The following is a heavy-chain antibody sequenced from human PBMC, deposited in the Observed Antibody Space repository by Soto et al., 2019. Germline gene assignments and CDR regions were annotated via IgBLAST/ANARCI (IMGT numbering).Heavy chain of an antibody. J-gene: IGHJ6*02. CDR3: ARGGPVVPAAITYGMDV. CDR2: ISSSSSTI. D-gene: IGHD2-2*01. V-gene: IGHV3-48*01. CDR1: GFTFSSYS. Sequence: GGSLRLSCAASGFTFSSYSMNWVRQAPGKGLEWVSYISSSSSTIYYADSVKGRFTISRDNSKNTLYLQMNSLRAEDTAVYYCARGGPVVPAAITYGMDVWGQGTTVTVSS.